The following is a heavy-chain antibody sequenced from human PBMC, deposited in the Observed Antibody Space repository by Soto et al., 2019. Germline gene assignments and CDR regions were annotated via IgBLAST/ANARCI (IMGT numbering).Heavy chain of an antibody. Sequence: EVQLVESGGGLVKPGGSLRLSCAASGFTFSSYSMNWVRQAPGKGLEWVSSISSSSSYIYYADSVKGRFTISRDNAKNSLYLQMNSLRAEDTAVYYCARDQGEGYQWGGGHMDVWGKGTTVTVSS. CDR3: ARDQGEGYQWGGGHMDV. D-gene: IGHD2-2*01. J-gene: IGHJ6*03. V-gene: IGHV3-21*01. CDR2: ISSSSSYI. CDR1: GFTFSSYS.